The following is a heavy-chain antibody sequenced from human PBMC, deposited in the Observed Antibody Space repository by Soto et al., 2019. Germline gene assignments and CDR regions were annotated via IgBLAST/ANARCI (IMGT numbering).Heavy chain of an antibody. CDR1: GGSISSYY. CDR3: ARGAAARTPHYYYYYGMDV. J-gene: IGHJ6*02. Sequence: PSETLSLTCTVSGGSISSYYWNWIRQPPGKGLEWIGYIYYSGSTNYNPSLKSRVTITVDTSKNQFSLKLSSVTAADTAVYYCARGAAARTPHYYYYYGMDVWGQGTTVTVSS. CDR2: IYYSGST. V-gene: IGHV4-59*01. D-gene: IGHD6-13*01.